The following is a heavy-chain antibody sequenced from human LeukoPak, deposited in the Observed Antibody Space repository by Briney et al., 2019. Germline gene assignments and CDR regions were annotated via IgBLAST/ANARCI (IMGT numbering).Heavy chain of an antibody. Sequence: PSETLSLTCTVSGGSISSSSYYWGWIRQPPGKGLEWIGSIYYSGSTYYNPSLKSRVTISVDTSKNQFSLKLSSVTAADTAVYYCARMALGSHQIVGATRGGDYWGQGTLVTVSS. CDR1: GGSISSSSYY. J-gene: IGHJ4*02. D-gene: IGHD1-26*01. V-gene: IGHV4-39*01. CDR2: IYYSGST. CDR3: ARMALGSHQIVGATRGGDY.